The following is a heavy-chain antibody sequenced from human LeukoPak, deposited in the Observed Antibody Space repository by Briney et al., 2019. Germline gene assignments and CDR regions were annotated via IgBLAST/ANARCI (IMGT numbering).Heavy chain of an antibody. CDR1: GFTFSSYS. CDR2: IKPDGSLQ. J-gene: IGHJ4*02. V-gene: IGHV3-7*01. D-gene: IGHD3-22*01. Sequence: GGSLRLSCAASGFTFSSYSINWVRQAPGKGLEWVANIKPDGSLQFYGDSVKGRFTISRDNAKNSLYLQMNNLRAEDTALYYCATSYDSSGCDWGQGTLVTVSS. CDR3: ATSYDSSGCD.